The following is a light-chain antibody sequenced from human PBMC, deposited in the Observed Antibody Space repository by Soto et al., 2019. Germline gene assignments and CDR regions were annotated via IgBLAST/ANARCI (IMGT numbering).Light chain of an antibody. CDR2: EVS. J-gene: IGLJ2*01. CDR3: CSYGGSRTVV. V-gene: IGLV2-23*02. CDR1: SSDVGSYNL. Sequence: QSVLTQPASVSGSPGQSITISCTGTSSDVGSYNLVSWYQQHPGKAPKLMIYEVSKRPSGVSNRFSGSKSDNTASLTISGLQAEDEAEYYCCSYGGSRTVVFGGGTKVTVL.